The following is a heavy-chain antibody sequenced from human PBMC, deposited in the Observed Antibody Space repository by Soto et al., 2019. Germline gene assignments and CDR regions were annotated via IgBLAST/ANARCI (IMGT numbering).Heavy chain of an antibody. CDR1: GFTFSSYA. V-gene: IGHV3-23*01. J-gene: IGHJ3*02. Sequence: EVQLLESGGGLVQPGGSLRLSCAASGFTFSSYAMSWXXXXXXXGLEWVSVISGSGSSTYYADSVKGRFTISRDNSKNXXXLXXXXXXXXXXXXXXCARRXXSWAFDIWGQGTMVTVSS. CDR3: ARRXXSWAFDI. CDR2: ISGSGSST.